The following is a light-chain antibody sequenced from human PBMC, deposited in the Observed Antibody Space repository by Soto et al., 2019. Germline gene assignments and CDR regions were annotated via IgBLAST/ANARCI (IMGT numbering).Light chain of an antibody. CDR2: DVS. J-gene: IGLJ2*01. CDR1: SSDVGGYNY. V-gene: IGLV2-14*01. CDR3: SSYTSSSNLV. Sequence: QSVLTQPASVSGSPGQSITISCTGTSSDVGGYNYVSWHQQHTGKAPKLMIYDVSQRPSGVSNRFSGSKSGNTVSLTRSGLQDEDDADYDSSSYTSSSNLVFGGGTKLTVL.